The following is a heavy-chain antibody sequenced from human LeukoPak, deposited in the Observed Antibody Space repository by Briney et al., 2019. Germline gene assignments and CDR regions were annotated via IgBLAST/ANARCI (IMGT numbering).Heavy chain of an antibody. V-gene: IGHV4-39*01. J-gene: IGHJ1*01. Sequence: PSETLSLTCTVSGGSISSSSYYWGWIRQPPGKGLEWIGSIYYSGSTYYNPSLKSRVTISVDTSKNQFSLKLSSVTAADTAVYYCARALSGTYGLFQHWGQGTLVTVSS. CDR3: ARALSGTYGLFQH. CDR2: IYYSGST. CDR1: GGSISSSSYY. D-gene: IGHD1-26*01.